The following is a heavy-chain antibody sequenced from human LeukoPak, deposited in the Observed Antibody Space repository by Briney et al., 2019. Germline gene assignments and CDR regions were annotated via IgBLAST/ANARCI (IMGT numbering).Heavy chain of an antibody. D-gene: IGHD5-18*01. J-gene: IGHJ4*02. Sequence: PGGSLRLSCAASGFTVSSNYMSWVRQAPGKGLEWVSSINSVGTYVYYADSVKGRFTISRDNAKNSLYLQMNSLRAEDTAVYYCATGDTALVTFSADWGQGTLVTVSS. CDR1: GFTVSSNY. CDR2: INSVGTYV. CDR3: ATGDTALVTFSAD. V-gene: IGHV3-21*01.